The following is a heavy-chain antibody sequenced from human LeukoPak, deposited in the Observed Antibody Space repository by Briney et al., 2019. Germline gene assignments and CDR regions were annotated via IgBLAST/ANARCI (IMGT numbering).Heavy chain of an antibody. CDR3: AKDYSDSRVGDVFFEY. Sequence: GGSLSLSCAASGHTFSSYAMSWVRQAPGKGLEWVSGITSGFTPHYADSVKGRFTISRDNSKNTFHLQMNSLRAEDTAVYYCAKDYSDSRVGDVFFEYWGQGTLVTVSS. J-gene: IGHJ4*02. D-gene: IGHD1-26*01. V-gene: IGHV3-23*01. CDR2: ITSGFTP. CDR1: GHTFSSYA.